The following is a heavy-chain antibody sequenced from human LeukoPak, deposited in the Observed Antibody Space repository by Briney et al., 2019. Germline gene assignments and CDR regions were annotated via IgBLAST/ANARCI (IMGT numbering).Heavy chain of an antibody. J-gene: IGHJ4*02. Sequence: ASVKVSCKASGYTFTSYDINWVRQATGQGLEWMGWMNPNSGNTGYAQKFQGRVTMTRNTSISTAYMELSSLRSEDAAVYYRASTPGEVGATSDFDYWGQGTLVTVSS. CDR3: ASTPGEVGATSDFDY. V-gene: IGHV1-8*01. CDR2: MNPNSGNT. D-gene: IGHD1-26*01. CDR1: GYTFTSYD.